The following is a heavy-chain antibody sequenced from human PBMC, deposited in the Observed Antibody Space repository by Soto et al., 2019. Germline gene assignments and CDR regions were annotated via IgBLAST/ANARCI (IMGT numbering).Heavy chain of an antibody. CDR1: GNTFTNYS. V-gene: IGHV5-51*01. CDR3: AASIFYYGMDV. CDR2: IYTSDSDT. Sequence: PGASMKISCNNYGNTFTNYSIPFFRQMPGKGVEWMVSIYTSDSDTNFNPSFQGQVTISADKAITTTYLQWSSLKASDTAIYYCAASIFYYGMDVWGQGTMVTVSS. J-gene: IGHJ6*02.